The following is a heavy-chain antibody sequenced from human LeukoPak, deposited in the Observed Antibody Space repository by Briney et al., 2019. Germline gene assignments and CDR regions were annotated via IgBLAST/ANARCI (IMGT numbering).Heavy chain of an antibody. V-gene: IGHV4-59*01. CDR1: GGSISSYY. CDR3: ARNYYDSSGPHWYFDL. Sequence: PSETLSLTCTVSGGSISSYYWSWIRQPPGKGLEWIGYIYYSGSTNYNPSLKSRVTISVDTSKNQFSLKLSSVAAADTAVYYCARNYYDSSGPHWYFDLWGRGTLVTDSS. J-gene: IGHJ2*01. CDR2: IYYSGST. D-gene: IGHD3-22*01.